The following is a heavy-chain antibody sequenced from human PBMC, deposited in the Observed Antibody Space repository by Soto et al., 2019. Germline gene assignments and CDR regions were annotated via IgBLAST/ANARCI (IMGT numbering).Heavy chain of an antibody. V-gene: IGHV1-8*01. CDR3: ARGDNTTVWGVNNGFDP. J-gene: IGHJ5*02. Sequence: ASVKVSCKASGYTFSSYDINWVRQATGQGLEWMGWMNPNSGNTGYAQKFRGRVTMTRNTSISTAYMELSSLGSEDTATYYCARGDNTTVWGVNNGFDPWGQGTLVTVPS. D-gene: IGHD3-10*01. CDR1: GYTFSSYD. CDR2: MNPNSGNT.